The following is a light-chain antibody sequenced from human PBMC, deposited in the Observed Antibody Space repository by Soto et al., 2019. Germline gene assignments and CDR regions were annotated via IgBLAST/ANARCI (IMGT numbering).Light chain of an antibody. CDR2: EVS. J-gene: IGLJ3*02. CDR1: SSDVGGYNY. Sequence: QSALTQPPSASGSPGQSVTISCTGTSSDVGGYNYVSWYQQHPGKAPKLMIYEVSKRPSGVPDRFSGSKSGNTASLTVSGLQAEDEADYPCATWDDTLRTWVFGGGTKVTVL. V-gene: IGLV2-8*01. CDR3: ATWDDTLRTWV.